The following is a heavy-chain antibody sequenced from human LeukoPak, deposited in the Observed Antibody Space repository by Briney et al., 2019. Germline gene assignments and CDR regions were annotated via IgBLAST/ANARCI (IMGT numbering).Heavy chain of an antibody. CDR3: AKFDTGDRYFDY. CDR1: GFTFNSYA. CDR2: ISGSGVTT. Sequence: GGSLRLSCAASGFTFNSYAMSWVRQAPGKGLEWVSVISGSGVTTYYADSVKGRFTISRDNPENTLYLQMSSLRAEDTAVYYCAKFDTGDRYFDYWGQGTLVTVSS. V-gene: IGHV3-23*01. J-gene: IGHJ4*02. D-gene: IGHD7-27*01.